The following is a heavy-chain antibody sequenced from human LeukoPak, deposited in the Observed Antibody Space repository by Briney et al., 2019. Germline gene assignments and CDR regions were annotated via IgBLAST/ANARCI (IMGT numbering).Heavy chain of an antibody. Sequence: SETLSLTCAVYGGSFSGYYWSWIRQPPGKGLEWIGEINHSGSTNYNPSLKSRVTISVDTSKNQFSLKLSSVTAADTAVYYCARVETIAAARSYWFDPWGQGTLVTVSS. CDR2: INHSGST. CDR3: ARVETIAAARSYWFDP. CDR1: GGSFSGYY. J-gene: IGHJ5*02. V-gene: IGHV4-34*01. D-gene: IGHD6-13*01.